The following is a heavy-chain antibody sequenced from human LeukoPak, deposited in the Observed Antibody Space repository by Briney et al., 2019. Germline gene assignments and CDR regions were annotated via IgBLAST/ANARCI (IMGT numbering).Heavy chain of an antibody. J-gene: IGHJ6*03. Sequence: GGSLRLSRAVSRFSVRTTYMSWVRQAPGKGLEWFSHISGSGGSTYYADSVKGRFTISRENSKNTLYLQMNSLRAEDTAVYYCAKDGSVHCSGGSCYYYYYMDVWGKGTTVTVSS. V-gene: IGHV3-23*01. CDR2: ISGSGGST. CDR1: RFSVRTTY. CDR3: AKDGSVHCSGGSCYYYYYMDV. D-gene: IGHD2-15*01.